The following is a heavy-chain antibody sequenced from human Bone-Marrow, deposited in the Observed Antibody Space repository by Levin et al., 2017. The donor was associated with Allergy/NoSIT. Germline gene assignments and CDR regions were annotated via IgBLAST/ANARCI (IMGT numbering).Heavy chain of an antibody. D-gene: IGHD1-20*01. J-gene: IGHJ5*02. V-gene: IGHV4-39*07. CDR2: IYYNSYT. Sequence: PSETLSLTCTVSGASINSTNYYWGWLRQPPGKGLEWIGTIYYNSYTYYNSSLKSRVTISKDTSKNQFSLKLSSVTAADTAVYYCARRADNWNVNWFDPWGQGTLVTVSS. CDR1: GASINSTNYY. CDR3: ARRADNWNVNWFDP.